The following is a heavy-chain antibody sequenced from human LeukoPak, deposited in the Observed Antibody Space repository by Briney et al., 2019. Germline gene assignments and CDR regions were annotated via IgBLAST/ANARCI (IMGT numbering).Heavy chain of an antibody. CDR2: INPNSGGT. CDR3: ARGLGTGDINPNFEY. J-gene: IGHJ4*02. D-gene: IGHD7-27*01. V-gene: IGHV1-2*02. CDR1: GYTFTGYY. Sequence: ASVTVSCKASGYTFTGYYMHWVRQAPGQGLEWMGWINPNSGGTNYAQKFQGRVTMTRDTSISTAYMELSRLRSDDTAVYYCARGLGTGDINPNFEYWGQGTLVTVSS.